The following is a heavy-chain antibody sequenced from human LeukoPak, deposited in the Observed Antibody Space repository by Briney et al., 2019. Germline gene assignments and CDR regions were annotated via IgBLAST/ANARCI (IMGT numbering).Heavy chain of an antibody. V-gene: IGHV4-59*08. CDR3: ARLPLDSSGYYYGRNYYFDY. Sequence: IPSETLSLTCTVSGGSISSYYWSWIRLPPGKGLEWIGYIYYTGATYYNPSLKSRVTISVDTSKNQFSLKLSSVTAADTAVYYCARLPLDSSGYYYGRNYYFDYWGQGTLVTVSS. CDR1: GGSISSYY. D-gene: IGHD3-22*01. J-gene: IGHJ4*02. CDR2: IYYTGAT.